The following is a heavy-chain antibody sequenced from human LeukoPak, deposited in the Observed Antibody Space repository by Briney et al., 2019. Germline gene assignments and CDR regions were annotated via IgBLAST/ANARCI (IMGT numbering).Heavy chain of an antibody. CDR2: IWYDGSNK. V-gene: IGHV3-33*01. D-gene: IGHD6-19*01. CDR1: GFTVSSYG. CDR3: ARATVAGYYFDY. Sequence: GGSLRLSCAASGFTVSSYGMHWVRQAPGKGLEWVAVIWYDGSNKYYADSVKGRFTISRDNSKNTLYLQMNSLRAEDTAVYYCARATVAGYYFDYWGQGTLVTVSS. J-gene: IGHJ4*02.